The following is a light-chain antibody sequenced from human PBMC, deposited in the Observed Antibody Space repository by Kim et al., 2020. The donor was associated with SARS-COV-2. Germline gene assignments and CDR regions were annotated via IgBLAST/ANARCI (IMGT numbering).Light chain of an antibody. J-gene: IGLJ2*01. CDR1: KLGDKC. V-gene: IGLV3-1*01. CDR2: QDD. Sequence: VSVTPGQTASITCSRDKLGDKCACWYQKKPGQTPLLVIYQDDKRPSEIPERFSGSRSGNTATLTISGTQTIDEADYYCQACDSSMVFGGGTQLTVL. CDR3: QACDSSMV.